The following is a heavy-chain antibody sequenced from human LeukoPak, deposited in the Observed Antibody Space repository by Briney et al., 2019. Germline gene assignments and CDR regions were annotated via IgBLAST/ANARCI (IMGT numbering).Heavy chain of an antibody. Sequence: SQTLSLTCTVSGGSISSGDYYWSWIRQPPGKCLEWIGYIYYSGTTYYNPSLKSRVIISIDTSKNQFSLKLSSVTAADTAVYYCASGYETGYYFDYWGQGILVTVSS. J-gene: IGHJ4*02. CDR1: GGSISSGDYY. V-gene: IGHV4-30-4*01. CDR3: ASGYETGYYFDY. D-gene: IGHD5-12*01. CDR2: IYYSGTT.